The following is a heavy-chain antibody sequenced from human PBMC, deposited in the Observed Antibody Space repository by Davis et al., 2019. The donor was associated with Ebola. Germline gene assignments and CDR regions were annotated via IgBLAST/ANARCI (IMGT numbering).Heavy chain of an antibody. CDR2: IIPIFGTA. J-gene: IGHJ4*02. D-gene: IGHD5-12*01. CDR1: GYTFTSYG. CDR3: ASGLGYSGYEPFDN. Sequence: SSVKVSCKASGYTFTSYGFSWVRQAPGQGLEWMGGIIPIFGTANYAQKFQGRVTITADESTSTAYMELSSLRSEDTAVYYCASGLGYSGYEPFDNWGQGTLVTVSS. V-gene: IGHV1-69*13.